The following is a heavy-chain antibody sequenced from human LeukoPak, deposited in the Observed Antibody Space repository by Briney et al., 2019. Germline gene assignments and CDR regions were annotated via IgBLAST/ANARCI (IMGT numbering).Heavy chain of an antibody. Sequence: PSETLSLTCAVYGGSFSGYYWTWIRQPPGKGLEWIGEINHSGSTDYNPSLKSRVTMSVDTSKNQFSLRLSSVTAADTAVYYCARGGWFSSRFTDYWGQGTLVTVSS. V-gene: IGHV4-34*01. CDR2: INHSGST. D-gene: IGHD3-10*01. CDR3: ARGGWFSSRFTDY. J-gene: IGHJ4*02. CDR1: GGSFSGYY.